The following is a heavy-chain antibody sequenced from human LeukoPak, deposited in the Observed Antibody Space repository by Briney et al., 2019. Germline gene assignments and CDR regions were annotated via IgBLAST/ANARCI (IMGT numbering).Heavy chain of an antibody. CDR1: GFTFDDYA. Sequence: GGSLRLSCAASGFTFDDYALSWVRHAPGKGPEWVSGINWNGGSRGYADSVKGRFTISRDNAKNSLYLQMNSLRAEDTALYYCARAIRDYGGSRAFDIWGQGTMVTVSS. D-gene: IGHD4-17*01. CDR2: INWNGGSR. CDR3: ARAIRDYGGSRAFDI. J-gene: IGHJ3*02. V-gene: IGHV3-20*04.